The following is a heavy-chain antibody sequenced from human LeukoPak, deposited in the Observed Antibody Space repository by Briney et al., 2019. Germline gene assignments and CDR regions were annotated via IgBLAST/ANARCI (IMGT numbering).Heavy chain of an antibody. Sequence: SETLSLTCAVYGGSFSGYYWSWIRQPPGKGLEWIGEINHSGSTNYNPSLKSRVTISVDTSKNQFSLKLSSVTAADTAVYYCARGGYSYDSSLDYWGQGTLVTGSS. J-gene: IGHJ4*02. D-gene: IGHD5-18*01. CDR3: ARGGYSYDSSLDY. CDR2: INHSGST. CDR1: GGSFSGYY. V-gene: IGHV4-34*01.